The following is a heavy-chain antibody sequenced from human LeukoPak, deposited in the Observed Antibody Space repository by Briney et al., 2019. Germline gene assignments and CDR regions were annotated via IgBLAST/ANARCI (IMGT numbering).Heavy chain of an antibody. CDR3: AISTVATQREYY. V-gene: IGHV1-69*04. Sequence: SVKVSCKASGGTFSSYAISWVRQAPGQGREWMGRIIPILGIANYAQKFQGRVTITADQSTSTAYMELSSLRSEDTAVYYCAISTVATQREYYWGQGTLVTVSS. CDR1: GGTFSSYA. CDR2: IIPILGIA. D-gene: IGHD4-23*01. J-gene: IGHJ4*02.